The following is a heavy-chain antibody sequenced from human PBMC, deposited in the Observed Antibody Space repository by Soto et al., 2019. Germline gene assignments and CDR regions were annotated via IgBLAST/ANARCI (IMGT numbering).Heavy chain of an antibody. CDR2: INGSGYV. CDR3: ARGRKKRHFYNYGLDV. J-gene: IGHJ6*02. CDR1: VGSFSGYY. Sequence: SETLSLTCAVYVGSFSGYYWNWVRQSQEKGLEWIGEINGSGYVKYNPSLKNRVTMAVDTAKNQFSVTLTSVTAADTAVYFCARGRKKRHFYNYGLDVWGQGTTVTVSS. V-gene: IGHV4-34*01.